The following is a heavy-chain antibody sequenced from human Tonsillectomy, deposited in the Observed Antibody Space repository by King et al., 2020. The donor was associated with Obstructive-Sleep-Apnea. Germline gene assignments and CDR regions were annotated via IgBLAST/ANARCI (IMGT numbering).Heavy chain of an antibody. CDR2: ISYDGSNK. Sequence: QVQLVESGGGVVQPGRSLRLSCAASGFTFSSYGMHWVRQAPGKGLEWVAVISYDGSNKYYADSVKGRFTISRDNSKNTLYLQMNSLRAEDTAVYYCAKSESGYDFLSGFDYWGHGTLVTVSS. J-gene: IGHJ4*01. V-gene: IGHV3-30*18. CDR1: GFTFSSYG. CDR3: AKSESGYDFLSGFDY. D-gene: IGHD5-12*01.